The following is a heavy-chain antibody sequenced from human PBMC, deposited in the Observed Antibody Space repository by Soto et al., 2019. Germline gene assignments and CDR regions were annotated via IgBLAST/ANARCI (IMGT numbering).Heavy chain of an antibody. CDR3: ARAHTYYDYVWGTHHGFDY. CDR1: GYTFTSYA. V-gene: IGHV1-69*13. J-gene: IGHJ4*02. Sequence: VASVKVSCKASGYTFTSYAISWVRQAPGQGLEWMGGIIPIFGTANYAQKFQGRVTITADESTSTAYMELSSLRSEDTAVYYCARAHTYYDYVWGTHHGFDYWGQGTLVTVSS. CDR2: IIPIFGTA. D-gene: IGHD3-16*01.